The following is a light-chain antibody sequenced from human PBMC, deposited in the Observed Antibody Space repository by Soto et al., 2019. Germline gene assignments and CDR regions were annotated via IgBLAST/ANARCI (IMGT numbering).Light chain of an antibody. CDR2: GAS. CDR3: QQYGSSPKYT. CDR1: QSVSSSY. J-gene: IGKJ2*01. Sequence: EIVLTQSPGTLSLSPGERATLSCRASQSVSSSYLAWYQQTPGQAPRLLIYGASSRATGIPDRFSGSGSGTDFTLTISRLEPEDFAVYYCQQYGSSPKYTFGQGTKLKIK. V-gene: IGKV3-20*01.